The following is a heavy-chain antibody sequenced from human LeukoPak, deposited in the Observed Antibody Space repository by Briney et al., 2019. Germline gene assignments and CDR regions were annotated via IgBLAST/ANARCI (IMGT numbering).Heavy chain of an antibody. D-gene: IGHD2-21*01. V-gene: IGHV3-11*04. CDR1: GFSWSDFY. CDR3: VRDGPLSGGDFDY. J-gene: IGHJ4*02. CDR2: ISSSGSTI. Sequence: GGSLRLSCAVSGFSWSDFYMSWIRQAPGKGLEWVSYISSSGSTISYADSVKGRFTSCRANAKNSLALQMNSLRAEDTAVYYCVRDGPLSGGDFDYWGQGTLVSVSS.